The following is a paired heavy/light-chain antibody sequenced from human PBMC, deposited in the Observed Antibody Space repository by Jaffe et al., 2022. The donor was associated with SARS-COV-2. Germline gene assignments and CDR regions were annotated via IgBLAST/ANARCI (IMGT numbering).Light chain of an antibody. CDR1: QNVDSNY. CDR2: GAS. CDR3: QQYGNSPTWT. J-gene: IGKJ1*01. V-gene: IGKV3-20*01. Sequence: EIVLTQSPGTLSLSPGERATLSCRASQNVDSNYLAWYQQKPGQTPRLLFYGASIRATGIPDRFSGSGSGTDFTLSISRLEPEDFAVYYCQQYGNSPTWTFGQGTKVEIK.
Heavy chain of an antibody. D-gene: IGHD1-1*01. Sequence: EDQLVQSGAEVKKPGESLKISCRASGYTFSNYWIGWVRQMPGKGLEWMGIIYPGDSDTRYSLTFEGQVTISAEGSISTAYLQWNRLKASDTAIYYCTRVPGDGYNWGASDLWGQGTRVTVSS. CDR2: IYPGDSDT. V-gene: IGHV5-51*01. CDR3: TRVPGDGYNWGASDL. J-gene: IGHJ3*01. CDR1: GYTFSNYW.